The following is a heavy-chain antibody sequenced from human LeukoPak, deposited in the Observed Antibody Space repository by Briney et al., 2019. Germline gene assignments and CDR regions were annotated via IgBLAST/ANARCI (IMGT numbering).Heavy chain of an antibody. CDR1: GYTFTSYD. CDR2: MYPNSGNT. Sequence: ASVKVSCKASGYTFTSYDINWVRQAAGQGLEWMGWMYPNSGNTGYAQKFQGRVTITRNTSISTAYMELSSLRSEDTAVYYCARGDAEGNYYYMDVWGKGTTVTVSS. V-gene: IGHV1-8*03. D-gene: IGHD2-8*01. CDR3: ARGDAEGNYYYMDV. J-gene: IGHJ6*03.